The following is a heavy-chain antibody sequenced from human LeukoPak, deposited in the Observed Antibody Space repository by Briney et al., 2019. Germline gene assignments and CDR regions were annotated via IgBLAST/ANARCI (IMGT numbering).Heavy chain of an antibody. J-gene: IGHJ4*02. CDR1: GGTFSSYA. CDR2: IIPIFGTA. D-gene: IGHD1-26*01. CDR3: ATDLIVGAKQNFDY. V-gene: IGHV1-69*13. Sequence: GASVKVSCKASGGTFSSYAISWVRQAPGQGLEWMGGIIPIFGTANYAQKFQGRVTITADESTSTAYMELSSLRSEDTAVYYCATDLIVGAKQNFDYWGQGTLVTVSS.